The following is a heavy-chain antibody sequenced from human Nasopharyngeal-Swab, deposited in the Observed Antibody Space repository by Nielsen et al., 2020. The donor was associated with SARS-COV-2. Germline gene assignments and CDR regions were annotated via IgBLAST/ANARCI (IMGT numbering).Heavy chain of an antibody. Sequence: WIRQPPGKGLEYISAVSGDGVTTHYADSLKGRFTISRDNSKNTVYLQLGSLTAEDMAVYFCARGTPGIPGVDYWGQGTLVTVSS. J-gene: IGHJ4*02. V-gene: IGHV3-64*02. D-gene: IGHD2-8*02. CDR3: ARGTPGIPGVDY. CDR2: VSGDGVTT.